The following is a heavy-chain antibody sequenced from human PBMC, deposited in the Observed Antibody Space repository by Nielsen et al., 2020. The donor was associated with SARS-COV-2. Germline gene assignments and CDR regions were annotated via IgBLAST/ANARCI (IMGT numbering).Heavy chain of an antibody. D-gene: IGHD3-3*02. V-gene: IGHV4-39*01. CDR2: IYYSGIT. CDR3: ARLNRRILKPLALASLRFDF. CDR1: GDSMSSSDYY. J-gene: IGHJ4*02. Sequence: SETLSLTCNVSGDSMSSSDYYWAFHRQPPGRGLDWVGSIYYSGITYYNPSLKSRVTMSVDTSKNQFSLRLNSVTAADTAVYYCARLNRRILKPLALASLRFDFWGRGALVTVSS.